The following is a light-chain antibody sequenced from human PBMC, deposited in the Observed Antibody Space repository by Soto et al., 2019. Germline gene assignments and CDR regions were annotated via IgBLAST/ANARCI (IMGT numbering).Light chain of an antibody. CDR1: QSVLYSTNNKNY. CDR2: WAA. J-gene: IGKJ4*01. Sequence: DIVMTQSPDSLAVSLGERATINCKSSQSVLYSTNNKNYLAWYQQKRGQPPKLLIYWAATRESGVPDRFGGSGSGTDFTLAISSLQAEDVAVYYCQQYYITPLTFGGGTKVE. CDR3: QQYYITPLT. V-gene: IGKV4-1*01.